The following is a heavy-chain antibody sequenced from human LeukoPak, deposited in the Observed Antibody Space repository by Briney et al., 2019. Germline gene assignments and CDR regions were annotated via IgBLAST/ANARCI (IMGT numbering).Heavy chain of an antibody. CDR3: AREDYSSSWYTWFDP. CDR1: GGSISSYY. J-gene: IGHJ5*02. Sequence: SETLSLTCTVSGGSISSYYWSWIRQPPGKGLEWIGYIYYSGSTNYNPSLKSRVTISVDTSKNQFSLKLSSVTAADTAVYYCAREDYSSSWYTWFDPWGQETLVTVSS. V-gene: IGHV4-59*01. D-gene: IGHD6-13*01. CDR2: IYYSGST.